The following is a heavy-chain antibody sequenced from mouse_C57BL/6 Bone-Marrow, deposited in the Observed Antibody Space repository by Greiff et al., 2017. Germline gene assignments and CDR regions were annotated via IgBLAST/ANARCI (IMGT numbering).Heavy chain of an antibody. V-gene: IGHV1-69*01. CDR2: IDPSDSYT. CDR1: GYTFTSYW. CDR3: ARAGGLLRAWFAY. J-gene: IGHJ3*01. D-gene: IGHD2-3*01. Sequence: VQLQQPGAELVMPGASVKLSCKASGYTFTSYWMHWVKQRPGQGLEWIGEIDPSDSYTNYNQKFKGKSTLTVDKSSSTAYMQLSSLTSEDSAVYYCARAGGLLRAWFAYWGQGTLVTVSA.